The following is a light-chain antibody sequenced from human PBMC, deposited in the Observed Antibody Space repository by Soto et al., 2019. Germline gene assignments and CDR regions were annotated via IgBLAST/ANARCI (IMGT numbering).Light chain of an antibody. CDR3: QQYNNWPRT. Sequence: ELVMTQSPSTLSVSPGERATLSCRASQSVSRNLAWYQQKPGQAPRLLIHGASTRAAGIPARFSGSGSGTEFILTISSLQSEDFALYYCQQYNNWPRTFGQGTQLEIK. CDR1: QSVSRN. J-gene: IGKJ2*01. CDR2: GAS. V-gene: IGKV3-15*01.